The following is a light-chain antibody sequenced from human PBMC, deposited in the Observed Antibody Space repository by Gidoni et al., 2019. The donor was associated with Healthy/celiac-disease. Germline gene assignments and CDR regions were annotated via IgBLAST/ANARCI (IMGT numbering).Light chain of an antibody. Sequence: VVLTQSPATLSLSPGERATLSCRASQSVSSYLAWYQQKPGQAPRLLIYDASNRATGIPARFSGSGSGTDFTLTISSLEPEDFAVYYCQQRSNWPPEYTFGQXTKLEIK. V-gene: IGKV3-11*01. CDR3: QQRSNWPPEYT. CDR2: DAS. J-gene: IGKJ2*01. CDR1: QSVSSY.